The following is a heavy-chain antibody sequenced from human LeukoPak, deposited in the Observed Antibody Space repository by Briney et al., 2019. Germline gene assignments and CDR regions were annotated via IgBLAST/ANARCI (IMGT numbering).Heavy chain of an antibody. J-gene: IGHJ5*02. V-gene: IGHV1-24*01. CDR1: GYTLTELS. CDR3: ATDRGYYYGSGSHVNWFGP. Sequence: ASVKVSCKVSGYTLTELSMHWVRQAPGKGLEWMGGFDPEDGETIYAQKFQGRVTMTEDTSTDTAYMELSSLRSEDTAVYYCATDRGYYYGSGSHVNWFGPWGQGTLVTVSS. D-gene: IGHD3-10*01. CDR2: FDPEDGET.